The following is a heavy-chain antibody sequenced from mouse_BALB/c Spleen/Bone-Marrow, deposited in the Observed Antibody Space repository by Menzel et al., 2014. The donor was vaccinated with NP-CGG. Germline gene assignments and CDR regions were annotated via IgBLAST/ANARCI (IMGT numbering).Heavy chain of an antibody. J-gene: IGHJ3*01. D-gene: IGHD2-4*01. Sequence: EVQGVESGPALVKPGASMKISCKASGYSFTGYTMNWVKQSHGKNLEWIGLINPYNGGTTYNQKFKGKATLTVDKSSSAACMELLRRTSEDSAVYYCARRDYYDCAWFAYWGQGTLVTVSA. V-gene: IGHV1-18*01. CDR1: GYSFTGYT. CDR3: ARRDYYDCAWFAY. CDR2: INPYNGGT.